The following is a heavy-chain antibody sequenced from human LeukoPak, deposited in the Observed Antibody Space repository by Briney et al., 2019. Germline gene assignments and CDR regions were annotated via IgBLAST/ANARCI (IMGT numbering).Heavy chain of an antibody. CDR3: ARGIAYCGGDCYPYFDY. D-gene: IGHD2-21*02. CDR2: INPNSGGT. CDR1: GYTFTGYY. J-gene: IGHJ4*02. V-gene: IGHV1-2*02. Sequence: ASVKVSCKASGYTFTGYYMHWVRQAPGQGLEWMGWINPNSGGTNYAQKFQGRVTITRDTSISTAYMELSRLRSDDTAVYYCARGIAYCGGDCYPYFDYWGQGTLVTVSS.